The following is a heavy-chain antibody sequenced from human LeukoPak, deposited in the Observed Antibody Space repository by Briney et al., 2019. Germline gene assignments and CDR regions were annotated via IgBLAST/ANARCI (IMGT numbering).Heavy chain of an antibody. D-gene: IGHD1-26*01. J-gene: IGHJ3*02. CDR1: GYSISSGYY. Sequence: KPSETLSLTCAVSGYSISSGYYWGWIRQPPGKGLEWIGSIYHSGSTYYNPSLKSRVTISVDPSKNQFSLKLSSVTAADTAVYYCARRPGAFGAFDIWGQGTMVTVPS. CDR3: ARRPGAFGAFDI. V-gene: IGHV4-38-2*01. CDR2: IYHSGST.